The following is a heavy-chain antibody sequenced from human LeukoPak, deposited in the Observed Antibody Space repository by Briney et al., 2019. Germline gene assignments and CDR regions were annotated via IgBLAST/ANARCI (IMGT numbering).Heavy chain of an antibody. CDR2: INSDGSST. V-gene: IGHV3-74*01. J-gene: IGHJ6*03. CDR3: ARAGGLGIQNYYYYMDV. D-gene: IGHD7-27*01. Sequence: GGSLRLSCAASGFTFSSYAMSWVRQAPGKGLVWVSRINSDGSSTSYADSVKGRFTISRDNAKNTLYLQMNSLRAEDTAVYYCARAGGLGIQNYYYYMDVWGKGTTVTVSS. CDR1: GFTFSSYA.